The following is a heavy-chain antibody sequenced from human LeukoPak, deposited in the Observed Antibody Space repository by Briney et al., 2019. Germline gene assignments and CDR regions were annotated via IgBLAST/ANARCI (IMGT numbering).Heavy chain of an antibody. Sequence: ASVTVSCKASGYTFTGYYMHWLRRAPGQGLEWMGRINPNSGGTNYAQKFQGRVTMTRDTSISTAYMELSRLRSDDTAVYYCARENYCSSTSCPIDYWGQGTLVTVSS. D-gene: IGHD2-2*01. J-gene: IGHJ4*02. V-gene: IGHV1-2*06. CDR3: ARENYCSSTSCPIDY. CDR2: INPNSGGT. CDR1: GYTFTGYY.